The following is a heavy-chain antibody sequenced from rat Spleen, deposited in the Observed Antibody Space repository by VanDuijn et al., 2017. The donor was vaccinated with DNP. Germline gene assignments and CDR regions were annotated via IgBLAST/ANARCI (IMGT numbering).Heavy chain of an antibody. CDR3: ARYITTGAMDA. D-gene: IGHD1-10*01. V-gene: IGHV3-1*01. J-gene: IGHJ4*01. CDR2: IKYSGIT. CDR1: GYSITSHY. Sequence: EVQLQESGPGLVRPSQSLSLTCSVTGYSITSHYWGWIRKFPGNKMEWIGHIKYSGITSYNPSLTSRISITRDKSKNQFFLQLNSVTSEDTATYYCARYITTGAMDAWGQGTSVTVSS.